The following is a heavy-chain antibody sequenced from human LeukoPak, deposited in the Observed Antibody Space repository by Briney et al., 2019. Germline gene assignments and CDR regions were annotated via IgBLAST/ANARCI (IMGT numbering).Heavy chain of an antibody. CDR3: ARPGYYYDSSGYLY. D-gene: IGHD3-22*01. J-gene: IGHJ4*02. CDR2: INHSGST. CDR1: GGSFSGYY. V-gene: IGHV4-34*01. Sequence: SETLSLTCAVHGGSFSGYYWSWIRQSPGKGLEWIGEINHSGSTNYNPSLKSRVTISVDTSKNQFSLKLSSVTAADTAVYYCARPGYYYDSSGYLYWGQGTLVTVSS.